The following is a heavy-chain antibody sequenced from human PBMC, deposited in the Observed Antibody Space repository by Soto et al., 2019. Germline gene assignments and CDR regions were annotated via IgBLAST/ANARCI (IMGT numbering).Heavy chain of an antibody. CDR1: GGSISSYY. V-gene: IGHV4-59*01. Sequence: SETLSLTCTVSGGSISSYYWSCIRQPPGKGLEWIGCIYYSGSTNYNPSLKSRVTISVDTPKNQFSLNLRSVTAAVPAVYYCARYRSIAVAGAYRMAVSGQGTTVTVAS. CDR2: IYYSGST. J-gene: IGHJ6*02. D-gene: IGHD6-19*01. CDR3: ARYRSIAVAGAYRMAV.